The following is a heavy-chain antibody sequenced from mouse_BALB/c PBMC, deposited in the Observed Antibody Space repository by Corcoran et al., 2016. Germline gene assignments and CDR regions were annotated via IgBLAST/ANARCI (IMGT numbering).Heavy chain of an antibody. CDR1: GFNINDTY. J-gene: IGHJ2*01. D-gene: IGHD2-1*01. CDR3: AGAVTSLLDY. Sequence: EVQLQQSGAELVKPGASVKLSCTASGFNINDTYMHWVKQRPEQGLEWIGRIDPANGNTKYDPKCQGKATITADTSSNTAYLQLSSLTSEDTAVYYCAGAVTSLLDYWGQGTTLTVSS. V-gene: IGHV14-3*02. CDR2: IDPANGNT.